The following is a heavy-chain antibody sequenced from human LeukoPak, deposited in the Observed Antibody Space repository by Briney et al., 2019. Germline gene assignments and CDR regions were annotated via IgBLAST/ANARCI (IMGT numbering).Heavy chain of an antibody. V-gene: IGHV7-4-1*02. J-gene: IGHJ4*02. CDR1: GYTFTMYA. D-gene: IGHD3-3*01. CDR2: IDTNTGNP. CDR3: AREDFWSGYSVGY. Sequence: ASVKVSCKASGYTFTMYAMNWVRQAPGQGLEWMGWIDTNTGNPTYAQGFTGRFVFSLDTSVSTTYLQISSLKAEDTAVYFCAREDFWSGYSVGYWGQGTLVTVSS.